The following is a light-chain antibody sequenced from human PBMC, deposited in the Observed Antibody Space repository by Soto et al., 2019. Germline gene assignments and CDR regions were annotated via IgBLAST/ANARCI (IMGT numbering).Light chain of an antibody. Sequence: QSALTQPASVSGSPGQSITISCTGTSSDVGGYNYVSWYQQHPGKAPKLMIYEVSDRPSGVSNRFSGSKSGNTASLTLSGLQAEDEAEYYCCSYAGSRTHVLFGGGTKLTVL. CDR2: EVS. CDR1: SSDVGGYNY. CDR3: CSYAGSRTHVL. J-gene: IGLJ2*01. V-gene: IGLV2-23*02.